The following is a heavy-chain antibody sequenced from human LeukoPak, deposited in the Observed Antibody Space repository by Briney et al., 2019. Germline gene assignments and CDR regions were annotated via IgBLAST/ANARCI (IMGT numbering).Heavy chain of an antibody. J-gene: IGHJ4*02. CDR1: GYTFTGYY. CDR2: INPNSGGT. D-gene: IGHD3-22*01. CDR3: ARVNRFSGYKFDY. Sequence: ASVTVSCTASGYTFTGYYMHWVRQAPGQGLEWMGRINPNSGGTNYAQKFQGRVTMTRDTSISTAYMELSRLRSDDTAVYYCARVNRFSGYKFDYWGQGTLVTVSS. V-gene: IGHV1-2*06.